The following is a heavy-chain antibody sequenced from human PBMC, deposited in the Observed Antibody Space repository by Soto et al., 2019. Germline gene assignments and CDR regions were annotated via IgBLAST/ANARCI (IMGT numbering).Heavy chain of an antibody. CDR2: TYFRAKWFN. Sequence: SQTLSLTCVISGDSVSSNSAAWNWIRQSPSRGLEWLGRTYFRAKWFNDYAVSVKGRISINPDTSKNQISLQLKSVTPDDTAVYYCGRDDLAVGYGMDVWGQGTTVTVS. CDR1: GDSVSSNSAA. V-gene: IGHV6-1*01. J-gene: IGHJ6*02. CDR3: GRDDLAVGYGMDV. D-gene: IGHD1-26*01.